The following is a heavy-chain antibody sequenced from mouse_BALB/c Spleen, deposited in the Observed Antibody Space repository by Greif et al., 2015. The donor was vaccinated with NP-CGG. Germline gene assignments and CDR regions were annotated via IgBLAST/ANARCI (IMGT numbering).Heavy chain of an antibody. CDR2: IDPANGNT. Sequence: EVKVVESGAELVKPGASVKLPCTASGFNIKDTYMHWVKQSPEQGLEWIGRIDPANGNTKYDPKFQGKATITADTSSNTAYLQLSSLTSEDTAVYYCARWDWYFDVWGAGTTVTVSS. J-gene: IGHJ1*01. V-gene: IGHV14-3*02. CDR1: GFNIKDTY. CDR3: ARWDWYFDV.